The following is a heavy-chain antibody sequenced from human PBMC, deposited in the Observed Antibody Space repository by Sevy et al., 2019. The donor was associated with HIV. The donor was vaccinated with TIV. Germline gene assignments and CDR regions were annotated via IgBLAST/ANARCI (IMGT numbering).Heavy chain of an antibody. CDR1: GVSVSSDTYY. Sequence: SETLFLTCAVSGVSVSSDTYYWSWIRQPPGKGLEWIGYVYHTGSTNYSPSFKSRVTISVDTSKNQFSLRRFSVAAADTAVYYCAREPYFFDKSGYYWDYWGQGALVTVSS. D-gene: IGHD3-22*01. V-gene: IGHV4-61*01. CDR2: VYHTGST. J-gene: IGHJ4*02. CDR3: AREPYFFDKSGYYWDY.